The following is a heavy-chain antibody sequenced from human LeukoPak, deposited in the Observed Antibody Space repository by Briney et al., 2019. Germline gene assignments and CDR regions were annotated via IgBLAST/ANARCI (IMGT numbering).Heavy chain of an antibody. CDR2: IWSDGGNE. CDR3: ATDRGGAPFDI. D-gene: IGHD3-10*01. V-gene: IGHV3-33*01. CDR1: GFTFSVYG. J-gene: IGHJ3*02. Sequence: GGSLRFSCAASGFTFSVYGMHWVRQAPGKGLEWVADIWSDGGNEEYGDSVKGRFTIPRDNSKNTLYLQMNSLRAEDTAVYYCATDRGGAPFDIWGQGTMVTVSS.